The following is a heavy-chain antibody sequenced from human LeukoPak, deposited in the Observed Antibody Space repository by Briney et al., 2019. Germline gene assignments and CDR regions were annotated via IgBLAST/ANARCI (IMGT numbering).Heavy chain of an antibody. CDR3: ARQVGGRRWFDY. CDR1: GGSITSTNFY. V-gene: IGHV4-39*01. Sequence: SETLSLTCTVSGGSITSTNFYWDWIRQPPGKGLEWIGGIYYSGSTYYSPSLMSRVTISVDTSKNQFSLKLSSVTAADTAVYYCARQVGGRRWFDYWGQGNLVTVSS. J-gene: IGHJ4*02. CDR2: IYYSGST. D-gene: IGHD1-26*01.